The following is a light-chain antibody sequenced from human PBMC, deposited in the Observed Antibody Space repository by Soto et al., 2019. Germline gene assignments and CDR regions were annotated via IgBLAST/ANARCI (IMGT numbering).Light chain of an antibody. CDR1: KLGHKY. CDR2: QNN. V-gene: IGLV3-1*01. Sequence: SYELTQPPSVSVSPGQTASITCSGDKLGHKYVCWYQQKPGQSPVLVIFQNNKRPSGIPERFSGSNSGNTATLTISGTQPMDEADYYCQAWDSSTAVFGGVTKLTVL. J-gene: IGLJ2*01. CDR3: QAWDSSTAV.